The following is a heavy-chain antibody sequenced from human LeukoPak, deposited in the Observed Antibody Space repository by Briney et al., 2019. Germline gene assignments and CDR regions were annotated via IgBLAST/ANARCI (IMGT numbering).Heavy chain of an antibody. J-gene: IGHJ5*02. D-gene: IGHD1-26*01. CDR3: ARDRESIVGATNRWFDP. Sequence: ASVKVSCKASGYTFTSYGISWVRQAPGQGLEWMGWISAYNGNTNYAQKLQGRVTMTTDTSTSTAYMELRSLRSDGTAVYYCARDRESIVGATNRWFDPWGQGTLVTVSS. V-gene: IGHV1-18*01. CDR1: GYTFTSYG. CDR2: ISAYNGNT.